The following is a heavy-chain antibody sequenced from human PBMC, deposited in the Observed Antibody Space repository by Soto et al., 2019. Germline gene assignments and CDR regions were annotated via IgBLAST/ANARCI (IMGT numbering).Heavy chain of an antibody. V-gene: IGHV3-11*01. J-gene: IGHJ2*01. CDR1: GFTFSDYY. D-gene: IGHD2-2*01. CDR2: ISSSGSTI. Sequence: QVQLVESGGGLVKPGGSLRLSCAASGFTFSDYYMSWIRQAPGKGLEWVSYISSSGSTIYYADSVKGRFTISRDNANKSLYLQMNSLRAEDKAVYYCERDACGRTSCYGKWYFDLWGRGTLVTVSS. CDR3: ERDACGRTSCYGKWYFDL.